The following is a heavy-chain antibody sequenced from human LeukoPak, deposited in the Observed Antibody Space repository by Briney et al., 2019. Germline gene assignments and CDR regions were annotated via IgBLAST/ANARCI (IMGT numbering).Heavy chain of an antibody. CDR1: GFNFSTYS. V-gene: IGHV3-48*01. Sequence: GGSLRLSRAASGFNFSTYSMTWVRQAPGKGLEWISYIGRSTTIYYADSVKGRFTISRDNAKNSLYLQMSSLRADDTAVYYCARVEDCSSTFCYWYFQHWGQGTLVTVSS. CDR2: IGRSTTI. CDR3: ARVEDCSSTFCYWYFQH. D-gene: IGHD2-2*01. J-gene: IGHJ1*01.